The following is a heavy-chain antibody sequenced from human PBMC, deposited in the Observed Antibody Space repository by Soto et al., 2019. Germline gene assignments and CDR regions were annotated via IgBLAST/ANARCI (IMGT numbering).Heavy chain of an antibody. V-gene: IGHV1-46*01. D-gene: IGHD2-15*01. CDR2: INPSGTST. CDR1: GYTSTSCK. J-gene: IGHJ4*02. CDR3: ARDLPGGNKPLDS. Sequence: GASVKVSCKTSGYTSTSCKVHWVRQAPGQGLEWMGFINPSGTSTTYAQQFHGRVTMTRDTSTATVYMELNSLRSEDTAVYFCARDLPGGNKPLDSWGQGTLVTVSS.